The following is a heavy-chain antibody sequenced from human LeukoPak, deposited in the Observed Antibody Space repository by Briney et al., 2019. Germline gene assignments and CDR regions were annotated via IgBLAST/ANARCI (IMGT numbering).Heavy chain of an antibody. CDR3: AKRKEASGTYHYYGMDV. D-gene: IGHD6-13*01. Sequence: GGSLRLSCVASGFTFSTYAMSWVRQAPGKGLEWVSGISGSATYTHYADSVKGRFTISRDNSKNTLYLQMNSLRAEDTAVYYYAKRKEASGTYHYYGMDVWGKGTTVTVSS. V-gene: IGHV3-23*01. CDR2: ISGSATYT. J-gene: IGHJ6*04. CDR1: GFTFSTYA.